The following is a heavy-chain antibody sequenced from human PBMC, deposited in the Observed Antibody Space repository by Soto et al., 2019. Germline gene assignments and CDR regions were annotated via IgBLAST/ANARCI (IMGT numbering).Heavy chain of an antibody. CDR3: ARGERKVNWRPYFDT. V-gene: IGHV4-4*08. CDR2: IYSTGSS. D-gene: IGHD1-26*01. J-gene: IGHJ5*02. Sequence: SETLSLTCTVSGDSLSLYYWSWIRLSPGKGLEWIGYIYSTGSSNQNPSLRDRVAVSADASKNQFYLTLTSMTAADTAVYYCARGERKVNWRPYFDTWGQGIQVTVSS. CDR1: GDSLSLYY.